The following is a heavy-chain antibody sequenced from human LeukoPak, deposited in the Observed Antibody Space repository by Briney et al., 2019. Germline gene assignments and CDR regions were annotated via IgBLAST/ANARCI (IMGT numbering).Heavy chain of an antibody. CDR2: IKYDGSET. J-gene: IGHJ4*02. CDR3: ASTIMQVDHFGD. V-gene: IGHV3-7*01. CDR1: GFIFSKYW. Sequence: GGSLRLSCVGSGFIFSKYWMAWLRQAPGQGLEWVANIKYDGSETYYVDSVKGRFSISRYNGRNSVYLQMNSLRAEDTAVYDCASTIMQVDHFGDWGQGTHVTVSS. D-gene: IGHD1-1*01.